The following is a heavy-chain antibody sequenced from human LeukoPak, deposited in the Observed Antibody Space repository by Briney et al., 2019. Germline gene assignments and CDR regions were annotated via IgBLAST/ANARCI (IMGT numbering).Heavy chain of an antibody. D-gene: IGHD1-26*01. CDR1: GFTFSSYG. Sequence: PGGSLRLSCAASGFTFSSYGMHWVRQAPGKGLEWVAFIRYDGNDKYYSGSVEGRFTISRDNPKNTLYLQMNSLRKRGATVRRTYFFDSWGQGALVTVSS. V-gene: IGHV3-30*02. CDR2: IRYDGNDK. J-gene: IGHJ4*02. CDR3: YFFDS.